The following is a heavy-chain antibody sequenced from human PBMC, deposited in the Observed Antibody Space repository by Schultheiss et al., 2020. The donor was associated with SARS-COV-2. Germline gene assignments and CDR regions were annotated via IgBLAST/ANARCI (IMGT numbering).Heavy chain of an antibody. V-gene: IGHV3-30*03. Sequence: GGSLRLSCAASGFTFSSYWMHWVRQAPGKGLEWVAVISYDGSNKYYADSVKGRFTISRDNAKNSLYLQMNSLRAEDTAVYYCARSGPFGVVIPFDYWGQGTLVTVSS. CDR1: GFTFSSYW. CDR3: ARSGPFGVVIPFDY. CDR2: ISYDGSNK. J-gene: IGHJ4*02. D-gene: IGHD3-3*01.